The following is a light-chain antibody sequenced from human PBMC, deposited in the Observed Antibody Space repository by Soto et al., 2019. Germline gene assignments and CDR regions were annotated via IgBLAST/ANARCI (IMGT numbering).Light chain of an antibody. CDR1: HRGLYSSNNKNY. V-gene: IGKV4-1*01. J-gene: IGKJ1*01. CDR3: QQYYSTPLT. CDR2: WAS. Sequence: IVMTQSPDSLAASLGARATINCKSSHRGLYSSNNKNYLAWYQQKPGQPPKLLIYWASTRESGVPDRFSGSGSGTDFTLTISSLQAEDVAVYYCQQYYSTPLTFGQGTKVEIK.